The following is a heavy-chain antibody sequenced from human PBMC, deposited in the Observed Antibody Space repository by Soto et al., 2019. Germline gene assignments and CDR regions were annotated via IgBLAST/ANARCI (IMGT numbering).Heavy chain of an antibody. CDR2: IYHSGST. V-gene: IGHV4-4*02. Sequence: QVQLQESGPGLVKPSGTLSLTCAVSGGSISSSNWWSWVRQPPGKGLEWIGEIYHSGSTNYNPSLKSRVTIAVDKSKNQFSLKMSSVTAADTAVYYCATRRIWSGYEVHNWFDPWGQGTLVTVSS. J-gene: IGHJ5*02. D-gene: IGHD3-3*01. CDR1: GGSISSSNW. CDR3: ATRRIWSGYEVHNWFDP.